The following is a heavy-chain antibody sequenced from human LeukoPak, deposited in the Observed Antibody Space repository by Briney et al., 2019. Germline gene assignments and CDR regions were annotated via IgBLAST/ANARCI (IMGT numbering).Heavy chain of an antibody. J-gene: IGHJ3*01. CDR2: VTSGGTT. V-gene: IGHV3-23*01. Sequence: GGSLRLSCAASGFTFSTYAMSWVRQAPGKGLEWVSGVTSGGTTYYADSVKGRFTISRDNSMNTLYLQMNSLKEEDTAVYSCARDLATVGASDFWGQGTMVTVSS. D-gene: IGHD4-17*01. CDR1: GFTFSTYA. CDR3: ARDLATVGASDF.